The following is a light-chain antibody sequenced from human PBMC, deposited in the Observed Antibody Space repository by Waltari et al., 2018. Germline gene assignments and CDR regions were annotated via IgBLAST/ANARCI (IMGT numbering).Light chain of an antibody. CDR2: EGS. CDR1: SSDVGSYNL. Sequence: QSALTQPAPVSGSPGQSITIACTGTSSDVGSYNLVPWYQQHPGKAPKLMIYEGSKRPSGVSNRFSGSKSGNTASLTISGLQAEDEADYYCCSYAGSSTWVFGTGTKVTVL. J-gene: IGLJ1*01. V-gene: IGLV2-23*01. CDR3: CSYAGSSTWV.